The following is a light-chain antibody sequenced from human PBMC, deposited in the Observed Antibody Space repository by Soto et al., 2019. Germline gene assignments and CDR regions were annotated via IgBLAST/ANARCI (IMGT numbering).Light chain of an antibody. CDR1: QGFXSSY. V-gene: IGKV3-20*01. CDR2: GAA. J-gene: IGKJ1*01. CDR3: QQYGSATRT. Sequence: IVLTQSAGTLSLSPGERATLSCRARQGFXSSYLAGYRQKPGQAPRLLXAGAASRATGSPDRLSGSGSGTDFTLTISRLEPEYFSVYYCQQYGSATRTFGQVTKVDIK.